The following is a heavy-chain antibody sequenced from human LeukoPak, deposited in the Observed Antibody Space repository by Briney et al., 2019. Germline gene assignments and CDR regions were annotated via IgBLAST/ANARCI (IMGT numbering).Heavy chain of an antibody. Sequence: SQTLSLTCTVSGVSVTSDHYYWVWVREHPGQGLEWIGYIYYTGSTSYNPPLKSRLTISADTSKNEFSLKLKSVTAADTALYYCMRPLTTVQDAFDVWGQGTMVTVSS. CDR3: MRPLTTVQDAFDV. J-gene: IGHJ3*01. CDR1: GVSVTSDHYY. CDR2: IYYTGST. V-gene: IGHV4-31*03. D-gene: IGHD4-11*01.